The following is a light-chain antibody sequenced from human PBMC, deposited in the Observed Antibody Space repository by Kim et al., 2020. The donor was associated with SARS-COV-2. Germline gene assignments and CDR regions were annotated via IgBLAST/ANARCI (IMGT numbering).Light chain of an antibody. V-gene: IGLV3-21*01. CDR3: QVGESSSDHGV. CDR2: KET. J-gene: IGLJ3*02. Sequence: APGKTARITCGGKNMGSKSCHWYQQKPGQAPVLVIYKETDRPSGIPERFSGSTSGKTATLTISGVEAEDEADYYCQVGESSSDHGVFGGGTQLTVL. CDR1: NMGSKS.